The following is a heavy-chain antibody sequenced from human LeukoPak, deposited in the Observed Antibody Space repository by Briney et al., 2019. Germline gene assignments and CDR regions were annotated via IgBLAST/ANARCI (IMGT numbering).Heavy chain of an antibody. J-gene: IGHJ3*02. CDR2: ISSSTYI. D-gene: IGHD3-10*01. Sequence: PGGSLRLSCAASGFTFSSYSMNWVRQAPGKGLEWVSSISSSTYIYYADSVKGRFTTSRDNAKSSLYLHMNSLRAEDTAAYHCARELGVRGDEGHAFDIWGQGTTVTGSS. CDR1: GFTFSSYS. CDR3: ARELGVRGDEGHAFDI. V-gene: IGHV3-21*01.